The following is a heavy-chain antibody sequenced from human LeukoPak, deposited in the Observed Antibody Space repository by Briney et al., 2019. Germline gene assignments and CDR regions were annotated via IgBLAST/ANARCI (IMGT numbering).Heavy chain of an antibody. Sequence: GGSLRLSCAASGFTFSSYWMSWVRQAPGKGLEWVANIKQDGSEKYYVDSVKDRFTISRDNAKNSLYLQMNSLRAEDTAVYYCARDAGYCSGGSCYYFDYWGLGTLVTVSS. V-gene: IGHV3-7*01. CDR3: ARDAGYCSGGSCYYFDY. CDR1: GFTFSSYW. CDR2: IKQDGSEK. D-gene: IGHD2-15*01. J-gene: IGHJ4*02.